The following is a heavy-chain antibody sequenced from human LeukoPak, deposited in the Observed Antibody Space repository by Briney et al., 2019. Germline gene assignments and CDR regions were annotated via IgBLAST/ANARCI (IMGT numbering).Heavy chain of an antibody. CDR1: GGSISSGSYY. CDR2: IHTSGST. CDR3: ARALRSSGYYLY. V-gene: IGHV4-61*02. Sequence: SQTLSLTCTVSGGSISSGSYYWSWIRQPAGKGLEWIGRIHTSGSTNYNPSLKSRVTISVDTSKNQFSLKLSSVTAADTAVYYCARALRSSGYYLYWGQGTLVTVSS. D-gene: IGHD3-22*01. J-gene: IGHJ4*02.